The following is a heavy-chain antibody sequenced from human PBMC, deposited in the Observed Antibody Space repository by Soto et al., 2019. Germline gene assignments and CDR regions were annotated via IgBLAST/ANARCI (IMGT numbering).Heavy chain of an antibody. CDR2: IIPIFGTA. V-gene: IGHV1-69*06. D-gene: IGHD5-18*01. CDR1: GGTFSSYA. CDR3: ARGRPRIQIHTNNWFDP. J-gene: IGHJ5*02. Sequence: ASVKVSCKASGGTFSSYAISWVRQAPGQGLEWMGGIIPIFGTANYAQKFQGRVTITADKSTSTAYMELSSLRSEDTAVYYCARGRPRIQIHTNNWFDPWGQGTLVTVSS.